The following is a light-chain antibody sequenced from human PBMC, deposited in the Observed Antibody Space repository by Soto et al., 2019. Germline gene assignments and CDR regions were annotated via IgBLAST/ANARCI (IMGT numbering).Light chain of an antibody. CDR1: SSDVGDYNY. Sequence: QSALTQPRSVSGSPGQSVTISCTGTSSDVGDYNYVSWYQQYPGKAPKLVIYDVSKRPSGVPDHFSGSKSGNTASLPISGLQAEDEADYYCCSFAGSYTFWVFGGGTKLTVL. CDR3: CSFAGSYTFWV. J-gene: IGLJ3*02. CDR2: DVS. V-gene: IGLV2-11*01.